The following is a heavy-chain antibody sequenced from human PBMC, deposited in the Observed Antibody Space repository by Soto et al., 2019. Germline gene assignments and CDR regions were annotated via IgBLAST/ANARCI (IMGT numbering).Heavy chain of an antibody. D-gene: IGHD1-1*01. Sequence: PSETLSLTCTVSGGSISSSSYYWGWIRQPPGKGLEWIGSIYYSGSTYYNPSLKSRVTISVDTSKNQFSLKLSSVTAADTAVYYRARSFIGTPDWYFDLWGRGTLVTVSS. CDR1: GGSISSSSYY. CDR3: ARSFIGTPDWYFDL. CDR2: IYYSGST. V-gene: IGHV4-39*01. J-gene: IGHJ2*01.